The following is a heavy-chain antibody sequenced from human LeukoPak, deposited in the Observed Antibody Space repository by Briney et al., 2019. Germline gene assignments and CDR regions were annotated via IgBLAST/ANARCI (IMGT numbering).Heavy chain of an antibody. Sequence: SVKVSCKASGGTFSSSAISRVREAPGQGLEWMGGIIPIFGTPNYAQKFQGRVTITADESTSTAYMELSSLRSEDTAVYYCARDLECSSTSCYDYWGQGTLVTVSS. V-gene: IGHV1-69*13. D-gene: IGHD2-2*01. J-gene: IGHJ4*02. CDR1: GGTFSSSA. CDR2: IIPIFGTP. CDR3: ARDLECSSTSCYDY.